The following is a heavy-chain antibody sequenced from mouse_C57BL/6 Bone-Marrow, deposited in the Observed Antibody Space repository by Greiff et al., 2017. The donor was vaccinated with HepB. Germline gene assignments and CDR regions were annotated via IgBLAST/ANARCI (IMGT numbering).Heavy chain of an antibody. V-gene: IGHV5-2*01. J-gene: IGHJ1*03. CDR2: INSDGGST. Sequence: EVQVVESGGGLAQPGESLKLSCEAYEYEFPSHDMSWVRKTPEKRLELVAVINSDGGSTYYPDTMVRRYIISRDNTKKTLYRQMSSLRAEDTALYYCARLGSSYPHWYFDVWGTGTTVTVSS. D-gene: IGHD1-1*01. CDR3: ARLGSSYPHWYFDV. CDR1: EYEFPSHD.